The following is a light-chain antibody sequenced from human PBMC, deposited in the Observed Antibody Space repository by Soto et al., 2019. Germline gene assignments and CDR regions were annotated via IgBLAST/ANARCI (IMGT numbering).Light chain of an antibody. Sequence: SQMTHSRFSLSASFGYRVTITCRASQTISNYLNWYQQKSGKAPNLLISMASSLQSGVPSRFSGSGSGTDFTLTISSLQPEDFAGYLCQQYYSAPLTFGQGTRLEIK. J-gene: IGKJ5*01. V-gene: IGKV1-39*01. CDR2: MAS. CDR3: QQYYSAPLT. CDR1: QTISNY.